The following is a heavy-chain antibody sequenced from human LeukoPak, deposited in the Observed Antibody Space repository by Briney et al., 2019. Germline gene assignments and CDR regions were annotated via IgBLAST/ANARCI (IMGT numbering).Heavy chain of an antibody. V-gene: IGHV4-59*01. CDR3: AKQAYCSSTRCYPFDY. J-gene: IGHJ4*02. D-gene: IGHD2-2*01. CDR2: LSKSGNA. CDR1: GGSISSYY. Sequence: SETLSLTCTVSGGSISSYYWSWIRLPPGKGLEWIGYLSKSGNANYSPSLKSRVTIFGDASKNQFFLKLSSVTAADTAVYYCAKQAYCSSTRCYPFDYWGQGTLVTVSS.